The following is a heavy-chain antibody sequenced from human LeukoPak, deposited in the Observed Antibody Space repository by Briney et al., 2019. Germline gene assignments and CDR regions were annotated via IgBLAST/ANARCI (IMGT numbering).Heavy chain of an antibody. D-gene: IGHD6-19*01. CDR2: ISYDGTNK. V-gene: IGHV3-30*03. J-gene: IGHJ4*02. CDR3: ARDGNRWLEPLAY. Sequence: PGGSLRLSCAASGFTFSIYSMNWVRQAPGKGLEWVAVISYDGTNKDYAESVKGRFTISRDNSKLYLQMNSLRTDDTAVYYCARDGNRWLEPLAYWGQGTLVTVSS. CDR1: GFTFSIYS.